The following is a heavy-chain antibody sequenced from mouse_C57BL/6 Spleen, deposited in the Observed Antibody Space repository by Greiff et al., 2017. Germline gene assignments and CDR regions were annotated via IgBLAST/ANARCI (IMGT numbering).Heavy chain of an antibody. D-gene: IGHD3-2*02. Sequence: QVQLKESGAELVRPGTSVKVSCKASGYAFTNYLIEWVKQRPGQGLEWIGVINPGSGGTNYNEKFKGKATLTADKSSSTAYMQLSSLTSEDSAVYFCARHGSGLFDYWGQGTTLTVSS. V-gene: IGHV1-54*01. CDR1: GYAFTNYL. CDR2: INPGSGGT. CDR3: ARHGSGLFDY. J-gene: IGHJ2*01.